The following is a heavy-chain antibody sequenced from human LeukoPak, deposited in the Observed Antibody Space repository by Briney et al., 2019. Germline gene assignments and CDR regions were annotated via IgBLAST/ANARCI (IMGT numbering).Heavy chain of an antibody. V-gene: IGHV1-69*04. D-gene: IGHD5-12*01. CDR3: ARDGDIVAPLNWFDP. Sequence: SVKVSCKASGGTFSSYAISWVRPAPGQGLEWMGRIIPILGIANYAQKFQGRVTITADKSTSTAYMELSSLRSEDTAVYYCARDGDIVAPLNWFDPWGQGTLVTVSS. CDR2: IIPILGIA. J-gene: IGHJ5*02. CDR1: GGTFSSYA.